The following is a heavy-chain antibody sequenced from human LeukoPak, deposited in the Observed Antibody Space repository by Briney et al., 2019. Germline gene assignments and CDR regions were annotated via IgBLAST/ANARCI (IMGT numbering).Heavy chain of an antibody. CDR2: INPNSGGT. D-gene: IGHD3-22*01. CDR3: ARGGYYYDSSGGNWFDP. V-gene: IGHV1-2*02. CDR1: GYTFTGYY. J-gene: IGHJ5*02. Sequence: ASVKVSCKASGYTFTGYYMHWVRQAPGQGLEWMGWINPNSGGTNYAQKFQGRVTMTRDTSISTAYMELSRLRSDGTAVYYCARGGYYYDSSGGNWFDPWGQGTLVTVSS.